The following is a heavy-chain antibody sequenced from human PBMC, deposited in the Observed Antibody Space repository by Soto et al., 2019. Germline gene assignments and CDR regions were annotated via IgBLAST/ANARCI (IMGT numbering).Heavy chain of an antibody. CDR2: IYYSGST. Sequence: QLQLQESGPGLVKPSETLSLTCTVSGGSISSSSYYWGWIRQPPGKGLEWIGSIYYSGSTYYNPSLDSRVTISVDTSKNQFSLKLSSVTAADTAVYYCARQAPIEYSSSSHWFDPWGQGTLVTVSS. J-gene: IGHJ5*02. V-gene: IGHV4-39*01. CDR1: GGSISSSSYY. D-gene: IGHD6-6*01. CDR3: ARQAPIEYSSSSHWFDP.